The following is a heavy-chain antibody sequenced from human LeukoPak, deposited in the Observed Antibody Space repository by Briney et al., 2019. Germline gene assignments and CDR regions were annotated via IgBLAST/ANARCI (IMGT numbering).Heavy chain of an antibody. D-gene: IGHD6-19*01. J-gene: IGHJ4*02. CDR1: GFTFDDYG. V-gene: IGHV3-20*04. Sequence: GGSLRLSCAASGFTFDDYGMSWVRQAPGKGLEWVSGINWNGGSTGYADPVKGRFTISRDNAKNSLYLQMNSLRAEDTAVYYCAKAVAGYLDYWCQGTLVTVFS. CDR2: INWNGGST. CDR3: AKAVAGYLDY.